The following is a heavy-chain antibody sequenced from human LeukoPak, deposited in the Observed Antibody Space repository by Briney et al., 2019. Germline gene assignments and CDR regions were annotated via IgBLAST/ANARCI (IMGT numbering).Heavy chain of an antibody. J-gene: IGHJ3*02. Sequence: PGGSLRLSCAASEFTFSNYGMHWVRQAPGKGLEWLAFIRYDGSNKYYADSVKGRFTISRDNSKNTLYLQMNSLRAEDTAVYYCAKEGWELFGAFDIWGQGTMVTVSS. CDR1: EFTFSNYG. CDR3: AKEGWELFGAFDI. V-gene: IGHV3-30*02. CDR2: IRYDGSNK. D-gene: IGHD1-26*01.